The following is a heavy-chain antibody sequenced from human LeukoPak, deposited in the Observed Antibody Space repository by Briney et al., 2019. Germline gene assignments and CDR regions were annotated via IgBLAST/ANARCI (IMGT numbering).Heavy chain of an antibody. D-gene: IGHD2-2*01. CDR2: INPNSGGT. CDR1: GYAFTGYY. Sequence: GASVKVPCKASGYAFTGYYMHWVRQAPGQGLEWMGWINPNSGGTNYAQKFQGRVTMTRDTSISTAYMELSRLRSDDTAVYYCARDLGYCSSTSCYDPYNWFDPWGQGTLVTVSS. J-gene: IGHJ5*02. V-gene: IGHV1-2*02. CDR3: ARDLGYCSSTSCYDPYNWFDP.